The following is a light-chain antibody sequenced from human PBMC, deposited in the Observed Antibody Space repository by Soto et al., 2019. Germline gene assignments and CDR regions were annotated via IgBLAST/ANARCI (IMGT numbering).Light chain of an antibody. CDR3: QHYGGSPGT. CDR2: DTS. Sequence: EIVLTQSPGTLSLSPGERGTLSCRASQSVRDNYFAWYQQKPGQAPSLLIYDTSRRATGVPARFTGSGSGTDFALTISSVEAEDFAMYYCQHYGGSPGTFGQGTKVEIK. J-gene: IGKJ1*01. CDR1: QSVRDNY. V-gene: IGKV3-20*01.